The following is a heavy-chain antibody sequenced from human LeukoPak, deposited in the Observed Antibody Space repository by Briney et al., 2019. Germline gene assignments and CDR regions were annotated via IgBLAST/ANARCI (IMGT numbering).Heavy chain of an antibody. V-gene: IGHV4-59*08. CDR3: ARLLERH. CDR1: GGSISSYY. CDR2: IYYSGST. Sequence: SETLSLTCTVSGGSISSYYWSWIRQPPGKGLEWIGYIYYSGSTNYDPSLKSRVTISVDTSKNQFSLKLSSVTATDTAVYYCARLLERHWGQGTLVIVSS. J-gene: IGHJ1*01. D-gene: IGHD1-1*01.